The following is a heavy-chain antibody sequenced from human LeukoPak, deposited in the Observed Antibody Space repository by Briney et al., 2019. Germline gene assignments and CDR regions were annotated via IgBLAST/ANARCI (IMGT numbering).Heavy chain of an antibody. J-gene: IGHJ6*02. D-gene: IGHD6-13*01. CDR3: ARDGAAAAGNLYYGMDV. CDR1: GYTFTGYY. CDR2: INPNSGGT. V-gene: IGHV1-2*02. Sequence: GASVKVSCKASGYTFTGYYMHWVRQAPGQGLEWMGWINPNSGGTNYAQKFQGRVTMTRDTSISTAYMELSRLRSDDTAVYYRARDGAAAAGNLYYGMDVWGQGTTVTVSS.